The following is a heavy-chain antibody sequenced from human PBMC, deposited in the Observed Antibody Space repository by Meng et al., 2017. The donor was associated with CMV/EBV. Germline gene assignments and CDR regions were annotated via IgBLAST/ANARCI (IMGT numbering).Heavy chain of an antibody. J-gene: IGHJ6*02. CDR1: GFTFSSYA. CDR3: ASGLYSSPAYYYYGMDV. CDR2: ISSNGGST. V-gene: IGHV3-64*02. D-gene: IGHD6-13*01. Sequence: GESLKISCAASGFTFSSYAMHWVCQAPGKGLEYVSAISSNGGSTYYADSVKGRFTISRDNSKNTLYLQMGSLRAEDMAVYYCASGLYSSPAYYYYGMDVWGQGTTVTVSS.